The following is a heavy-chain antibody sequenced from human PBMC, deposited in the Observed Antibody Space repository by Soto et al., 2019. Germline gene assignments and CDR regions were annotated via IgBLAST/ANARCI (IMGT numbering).Heavy chain of an antibody. D-gene: IGHD1-1*01. CDR2: ISGSGGST. CDR3: AKDLLQPEPFDY. CDR1: GFTFSSYA. V-gene: IGHV3-23*01. J-gene: IGHJ4*02. Sequence: HPGGSLRLSCAASGFTFSSYAMSRVHQAPGKGLEWVSAISGSGGSTYYADSVKGRFTISRDNSKNTLYLQMNSLRAEDTAVYYCAKDLLQPEPFDYWGQGTLVTVSS.